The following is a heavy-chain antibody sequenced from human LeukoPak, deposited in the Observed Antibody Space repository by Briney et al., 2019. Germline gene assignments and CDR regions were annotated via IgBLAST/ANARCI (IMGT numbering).Heavy chain of an antibody. CDR2: IYYSGST. V-gene: IGHV4-31*03. CDR3: ARDSRYNWNYVNAFDI. CDR1: GGSISSGGYY. J-gene: IGHJ3*02. D-gene: IGHD1-7*01. Sequence: PSETVSPTCTVSGGSISSGGYYWSWIRQHPGKGLDWIGYIYYSGSTYYNPSLKSRVTISVDTSKNQFSLKLSSVTAADTAVYYCARDSRYNWNYVNAFDIWGQGTMITVSS.